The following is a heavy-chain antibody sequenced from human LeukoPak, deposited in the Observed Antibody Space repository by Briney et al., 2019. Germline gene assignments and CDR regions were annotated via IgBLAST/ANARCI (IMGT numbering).Heavy chain of an antibody. V-gene: IGHV1-24*01. CDR2: FDPEDGET. CDR1: GHTLTELS. Sequence: ASVKVPCKVSGHTLTELSVHWVRQAPGRGLEWMGGFDPEDGETIYAQKFQGRVTMTEDTSTDTAYMELSSLRSEDTAVYYCATDGIAAAGYWGQGTLVTVSS. D-gene: IGHD6-13*01. CDR3: ATDGIAAAGY. J-gene: IGHJ4*02.